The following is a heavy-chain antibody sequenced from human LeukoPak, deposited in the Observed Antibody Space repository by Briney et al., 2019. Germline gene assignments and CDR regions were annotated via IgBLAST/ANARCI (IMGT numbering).Heavy chain of an antibody. V-gene: IGHV5-51*01. D-gene: IGHD2-2*02. Sequence: RGESLKISCKGSGYSFTSYWIGWVRQMPGKGLEWMGIIYPGDSDTRYSPSFQGQVTISADKSISTAYLQWSSLKASDTAMYYCARHGDCSSTSCYIDYWGQGTLVTVSS. CDR2: IYPGDSDT. CDR1: GYSFTSYW. CDR3: ARHGDCSSTSCYIDY. J-gene: IGHJ4*02.